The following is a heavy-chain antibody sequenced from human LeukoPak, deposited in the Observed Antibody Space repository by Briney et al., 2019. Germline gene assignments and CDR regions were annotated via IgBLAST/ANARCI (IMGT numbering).Heavy chain of an antibody. CDR1: GFTFNSYG. Sequence: GGSLRLSCAASGFTFNSYGMHWVRKAPGKGVVGVAVIWCDGSNKYYADSVKGRFTISRDNSKNTMYLQMNSLRAEDTAVYYCARAYYYGSGSYSAFDYWGQGTLVTVSS. J-gene: IGHJ4*02. D-gene: IGHD3-10*01. CDR3: ARAYYYGSGSYSAFDY. V-gene: IGHV3-33*01. CDR2: IWCDGSNK.